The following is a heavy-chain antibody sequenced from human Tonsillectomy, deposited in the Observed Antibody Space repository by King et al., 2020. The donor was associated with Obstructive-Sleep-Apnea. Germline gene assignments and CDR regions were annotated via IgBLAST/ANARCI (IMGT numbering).Heavy chain of an antibody. V-gene: IGHV3-15*01. J-gene: IGHJ4*02. CDR3: TTYYCSGGSCLVY. CDR1: GFTFSNAW. Sequence: QLVQSGGGLVKPGGSLRLSCAASGFTFSNAWMSWVRQAPGKGLEWVGRIKSKTDGGTTDYAAPLKGRFTISRDDSKNTLYLQMNSLKTEDTAVYYCTTYYCSGGSCLVYWGQGTLVTVSS. D-gene: IGHD2-15*01. CDR2: IKSKTDGGTT.